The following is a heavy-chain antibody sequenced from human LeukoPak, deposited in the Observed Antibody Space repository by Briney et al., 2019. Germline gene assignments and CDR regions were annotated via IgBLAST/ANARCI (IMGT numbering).Heavy chain of an antibody. CDR2: ISSNGGST. Sequence: GGSLRLSCAASGFTFSSYAMHWVRQAPGKGLEYVSAISSNGGSTYYADSVKGRFTISRDNSKNTLYLQMNSLRAEDTAVYYCAKDHGYYGSGSYYKVSGGLPNDAFDIWGQGTMVTVSS. J-gene: IGHJ3*02. CDR3: AKDHGYYGSGSYYKVSGGLPNDAFDI. V-gene: IGHV3-64*04. CDR1: GFTFSSYA. D-gene: IGHD3-10*01.